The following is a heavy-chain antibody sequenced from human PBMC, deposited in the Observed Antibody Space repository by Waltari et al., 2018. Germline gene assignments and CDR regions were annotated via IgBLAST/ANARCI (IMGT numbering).Heavy chain of an antibody. Sequence: VQLVESGGGLVQPGGSLRLSCAASGFTFIDYYVHWVRQAPGQGLEWMGWVNPNSGGTMYLRKFEGWVTFSTDTSVNTAYMEVTRLKSDDTATYFCARARAWGPKAFDVWGQGTRLTVSS. J-gene: IGHJ3*01. CDR1: GFTFIDYY. V-gene: IGHV1-2*04. CDR2: VNPNSGGT. CDR3: ARARAWGPKAFDV. D-gene: IGHD7-27*01.